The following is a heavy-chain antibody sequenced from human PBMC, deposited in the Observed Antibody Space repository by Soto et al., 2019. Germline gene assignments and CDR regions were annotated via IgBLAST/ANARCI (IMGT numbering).Heavy chain of an antibody. Sequence: QVQLVESGGSVVQPGRSLRLSCAASGFTFSSYGMHWVRQAQGKGLEWVTGILYDGSDKYYADSVKGRFTISRENSKNTLYLQMTSLRTEVSAVYYYAKAGGGFGDFVHHWGQGTPVTVSS. CDR3: AKAGGGFGDFVHH. D-gene: IGHD3-10*01. J-gene: IGHJ4*02. V-gene: IGHV3-30*18. CDR1: GFTFSSYG. CDR2: ILYDGSDK.